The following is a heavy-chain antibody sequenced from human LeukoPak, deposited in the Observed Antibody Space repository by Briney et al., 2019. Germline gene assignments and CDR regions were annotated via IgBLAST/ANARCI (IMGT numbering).Heavy chain of an antibody. D-gene: IGHD6-13*01. V-gene: IGHV1-2*02. CDR2: INPNSGGT. Sequence: GASVKVSCKASGYTFTGYYMHWVRQAPGQGLEWMGWINPNSGGTNYAQKFQGRVTMTRDTSISTAYMELSRLRSDDTAVYYCAESGIAAAGSLDYWGQGTLVTVSS. J-gene: IGHJ4*02. CDR3: AESGIAAAGSLDY. CDR1: GYTFTGYY.